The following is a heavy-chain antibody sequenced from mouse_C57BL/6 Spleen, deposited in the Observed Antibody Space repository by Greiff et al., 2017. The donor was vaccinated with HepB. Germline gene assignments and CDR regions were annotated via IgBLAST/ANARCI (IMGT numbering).Heavy chain of an antibody. V-gene: IGHV5-17*01. J-gene: IGHJ4*01. CDR1: GFTFSDYG. CDR2: ISSGSSTI. CDR3: ARDYVDYYAMDY. Sequence: EVKLMESGGGLVKPGGSLKLSCAASGFTFSDYGMHWVRQAPEKGLEWVAYISSGSSTIYYADTVKGRFTISRDNAKNTLFLQMTSLRSEDTAMYYCARDYVDYYAMDYWGQGTSVTVSS. D-gene: IGHD1-1*01.